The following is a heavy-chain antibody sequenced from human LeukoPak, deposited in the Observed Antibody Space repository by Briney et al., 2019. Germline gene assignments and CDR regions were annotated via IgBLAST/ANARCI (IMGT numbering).Heavy chain of an antibody. J-gene: IGHJ5*02. CDR2: IIAYHGNT. Sequence: GASVKVSCKASGYTFTSYGISWVRQAPGQGLEWMGWIIAYHGNTNYAQKLQGRVTMTTDTSTSTAYMELRSLRSDDTAVYYCARDPGGIAAAGRWFDPWGQGTLVTVSS. CDR1: GYTFTSYG. CDR3: ARDPGGIAAAGRWFDP. D-gene: IGHD6-13*01. V-gene: IGHV1-18*01.